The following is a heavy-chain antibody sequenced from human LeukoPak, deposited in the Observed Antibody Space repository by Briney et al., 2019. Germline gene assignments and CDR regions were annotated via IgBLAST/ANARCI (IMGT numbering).Heavy chain of an antibody. CDR3: ARAEYGEYRYYYMDV. Sequence: GGTLRLSCAASGFTFSSYWMNWVRQAPGKELEWVANIKQDGSGKYYVESVKGRFTISRDNDKSSLYLQMNSLRAEDTAVYYCARAEYGEYRYYYMDVWGKGTTVTISS. V-gene: IGHV3-7*01. D-gene: IGHD4-17*01. CDR2: IKQDGSGK. CDR1: GFTFSSYW. J-gene: IGHJ6*03.